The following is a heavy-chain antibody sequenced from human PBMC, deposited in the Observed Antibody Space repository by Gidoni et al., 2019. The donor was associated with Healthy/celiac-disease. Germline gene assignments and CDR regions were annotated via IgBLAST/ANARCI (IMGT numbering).Heavy chain of an antibody. D-gene: IGHD3-22*01. CDR1: GFTFSSYA. J-gene: IGHJ4*02. CDR2: ISGSGGST. V-gene: IGHV3-23*01. CDR3: AKDGSITMIVVVSYFDY. Sequence: EVQLLESGGGLVQPGGSLRLSCAASGFTFSSYAMSWVRQAPGKGLEWVSAISGSGGSTYYADSVKGRFTISRDNSKNTLYLQMNSLRAEDTAVYYCAKDGSITMIVVVSYFDYWGQGTLVTVSS.